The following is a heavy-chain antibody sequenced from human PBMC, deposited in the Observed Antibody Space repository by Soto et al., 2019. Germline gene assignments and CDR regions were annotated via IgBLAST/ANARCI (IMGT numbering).Heavy chain of an antibody. Sequence: EVQLVESGGGLVKPGGSLRLSCAASGFTFSSYSMNWVRQAPGKGLEWVSSISSSSSYIYYADSVKGRFTISRDNAENSLYLQMNSLRAEDTAVYYCARGSGSGSAFDIWGQGTMVTVSS. CDR2: ISSSSSYI. V-gene: IGHV3-21*01. J-gene: IGHJ3*02. CDR1: GFTFSSYS. D-gene: IGHD1-26*01. CDR3: ARGSGSGSAFDI.